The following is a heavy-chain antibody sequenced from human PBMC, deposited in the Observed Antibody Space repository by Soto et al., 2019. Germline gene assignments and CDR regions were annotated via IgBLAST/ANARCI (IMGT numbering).Heavy chain of an antibody. J-gene: IGHJ3*02. CDR2: IYYSGST. Sequence: PSETLSLTCTVSGGSISSGGYYWSWIRQHPGKGMEWIGYIYYSGSTYYNPSLKSRVTISVDTSKNQFSLKLSSVTAADTAVYYCARERGKFYYYDSSGYYYGAFDIWGQGTMVTVSS. V-gene: IGHV4-31*03. CDR1: GGSISSGGYY. CDR3: ARERGKFYYYDSSGYYYGAFDI. D-gene: IGHD3-22*01.